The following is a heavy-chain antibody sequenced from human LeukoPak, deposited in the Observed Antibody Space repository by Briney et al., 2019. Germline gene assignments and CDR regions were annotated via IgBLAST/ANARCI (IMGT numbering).Heavy chain of an antibody. CDR3: ASTAAGTLDY. V-gene: IGHV3-53*01. Sequence: GGSLRLSCAASGFTVSSTYMSWVRQAPGKGLEWVSVIYSGGSTYYADSVKGRFTISRDNSKNTLYLQMNSLRAEDTAVYYCASTAAGTLDYWGRGTLVTVSS. D-gene: IGHD6-13*01. CDR1: GFTVSSTY. J-gene: IGHJ4*02. CDR2: IYSGGST.